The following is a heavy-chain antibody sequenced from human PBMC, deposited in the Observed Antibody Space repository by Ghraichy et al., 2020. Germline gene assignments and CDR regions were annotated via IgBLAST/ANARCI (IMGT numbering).Heavy chain of an antibody. J-gene: IGHJ4*02. CDR1: SGSISSSSYY. V-gene: IGHV4-39*01. D-gene: IGHD6-19*01. CDR3: ARHGGRQWLDYYFDY. Sequence: SETLSLTCTVSSGSISSSSYYWGWIRQPPGKGLEWLGSICYSGSTYYNPSLKSRVTISVDASKNQFSLNLSSVTAADTAVYYCARHGGRQWLDYYFDYWGQGTLVTVSS. CDR2: ICYSGST.